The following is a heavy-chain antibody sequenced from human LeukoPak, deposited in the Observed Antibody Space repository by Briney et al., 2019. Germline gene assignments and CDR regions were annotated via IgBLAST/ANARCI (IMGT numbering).Heavy chain of an antibody. CDR3: ARGYRSPRQQLVLADY. Sequence: SETLSLTCAVYGGSFSGYYWSWIRQPPGKGLEWIGEINHSGSTNYNPSLKSRVTISVDTSKNQFSLKLSSVTAADTAVYYCARGYRSPRQQLVLADYWGQGTLATVSS. V-gene: IGHV4-34*01. CDR1: GGSFSGYY. D-gene: IGHD6-13*01. CDR2: INHSGST. J-gene: IGHJ4*02.